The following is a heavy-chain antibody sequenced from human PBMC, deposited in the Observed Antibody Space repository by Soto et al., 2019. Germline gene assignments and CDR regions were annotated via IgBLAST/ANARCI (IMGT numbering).Heavy chain of an antibody. D-gene: IGHD3-10*01. CDR3: AKGLFPVYLAMDV. CDR2: ITQDGISQ. J-gene: IGHJ6*02. V-gene: IGHV3-30*18. CDR1: RFTFSAFA. Sequence: GGSLRLSCATSRFTFSAFAMHWVRQAPGKGLEWVSMITQDGISQYYADSVKGRFSVSRDDSRRTLYLQMNDLKLEDTAIYYCAKGLFPVYLAMDVWGQGTTVTVS.